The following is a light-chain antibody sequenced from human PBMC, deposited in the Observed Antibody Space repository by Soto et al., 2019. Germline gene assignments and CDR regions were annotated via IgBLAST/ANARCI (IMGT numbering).Light chain of an antibody. V-gene: IGLV2-11*01. CDR3: CSYAGSYSYVV. CDR2: DVS. J-gene: IGLJ2*01. Sequence: QSVLTQPRSVSGSLGQSVTISCTGTSSDVGGYNYVSWYQQHPGKAPKLIIYDVSERPSGVPDRFSGSKSGNTASLTISGLQAEDEADYCCCSYAGSYSYVVFGGGTQLTVL. CDR1: SSDVGGYNY.